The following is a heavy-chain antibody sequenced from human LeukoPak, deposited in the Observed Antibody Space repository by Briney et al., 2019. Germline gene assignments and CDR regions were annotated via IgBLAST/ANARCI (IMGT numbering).Heavy chain of an antibody. Sequence: GGSLRLSCAASGFIFSSYAMSWVRQAPGKGLEWVSAISGSGGSTYYADSVKGRCTISRDNSKNTLYLQMNSLRAEDTAVYYWAKGRYFLSGYGSDYWGQGTLVTVSS. J-gene: IGHJ4*02. D-gene: IGHD3-3*01. CDR1: GFIFSSYA. V-gene: IGHV3-23*01. CDR2: ISGSGGST. CDR3: AKGRYFLSGYGSDY.